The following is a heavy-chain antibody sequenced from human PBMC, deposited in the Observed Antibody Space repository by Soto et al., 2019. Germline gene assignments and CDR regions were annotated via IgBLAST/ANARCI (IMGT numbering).Heavy chain of an antibody. Sequence: PSETLSLTCTVSGGSISSYYWSWIRQPPGKGLEWIGYIYYSGSTNYSPSLKSRVTISVDTSKNQFSLKLSSVTAADTAVYYCARFFYGDYVSDYWGQGTLVTVSS. CDR2: IYYSGST. D-gene: IGHD4-17*01. V-gene: IGHV4-59*12. CDR1: GGSISSYY. J-gene: IGHJ4*02. CDR3: ARFFYGDYVSDY.